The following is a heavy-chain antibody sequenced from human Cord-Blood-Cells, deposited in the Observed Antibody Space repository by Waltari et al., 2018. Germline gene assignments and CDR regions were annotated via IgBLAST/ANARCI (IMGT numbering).Heavy chain of an antibody. CDR3: ARETAEFGDYVGWFDP. Sequence: QVQLQESGPGLVKPSQTLSLTCTVSGGSISSGDYYWSWNRQPPGKGLEWIGYIYYSGSTYYNPSLKSRVTISVDTSKNQFSLKLSSVTAADTAVYYCARETAEFGDYVGWFDPWGQGTLVTVSS. CDR1: GGSISSGDYY. CDR2: IYYSGST. V-gene: IGHV4-30-4*08. D-gene: IGHD4-17*01. J-gene: IGHJ5*02.